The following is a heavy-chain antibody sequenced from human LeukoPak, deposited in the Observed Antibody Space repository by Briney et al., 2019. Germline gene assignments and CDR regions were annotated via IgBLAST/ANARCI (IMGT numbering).Heavy chain of an antibody. D-gene: IGHD2-2*01. J-gene: IGHJ5*02. CDR3: ARSPLIPAAGWFDP. CDR1: GGSISSGSYY. CDR2: IYTSGST. Sequence: SETLSLTCTVSGGSISSGSYYWSWIRQPAGKGLEWIGRIYTSGSTSYNPSLKSRVTISVDTSKNQFSLKLSSVTAADTAVYYCARSPLIPAAGWFDPWGQGTLVTVSS. V-gene: IGHV4-61*02.